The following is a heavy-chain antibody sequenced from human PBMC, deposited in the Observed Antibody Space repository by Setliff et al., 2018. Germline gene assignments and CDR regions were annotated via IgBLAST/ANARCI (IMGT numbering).Heavy chain of an antibody. CDR2: IKRITESGTT. CDR3: TTSPISSGWHSNFDYNMDV. CDR1: GFTFSNAW. V-gene: IGHV3-15*01. Sequence: GGSLRLSCAASGFTFSNAWMSWVRQAPGKGLEWVRRIKRITESGTTDHAAPVKGRFTVSRDDSISTLYLQMNSLKTEDTAVYYCTTSPISSGWHSNFDYNMDVWGQGTTVTVSS. D-gene: IGHD6-19*01. J-gene: IGHJ6*02.